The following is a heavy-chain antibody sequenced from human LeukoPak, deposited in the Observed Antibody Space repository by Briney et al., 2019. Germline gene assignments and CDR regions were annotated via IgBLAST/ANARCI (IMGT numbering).Heavy chain of an antibody. V-gene: IGHV3-21*04. Sequence: GGSLRLSCAASGFTFSSYSMNWVRQAPGKGLEWVSSISSSSSYIYYADSVKGRFTISRDNAKNSLYLQMNSLRAEDTALYYCARDNYDILTGPDAFDIWGQGTMVTVSS. CDR1: GFTFSSYS. J-gene: IGHJ3*02. CDR2: ISSSSSYI. D-gene: IGHD3-9*01. CDR3: ARDNYDILTGPDAFDI.